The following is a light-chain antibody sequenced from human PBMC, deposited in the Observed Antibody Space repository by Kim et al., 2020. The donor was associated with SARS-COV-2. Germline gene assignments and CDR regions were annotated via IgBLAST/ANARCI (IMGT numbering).Light chain of an antibody. J-gene: IGKJ4*01. CDR3: QQYESSPLS. CDR1: RGVSGGY. CDR2: GAS. V-gene: IGKV3-20*01. Sequence: PGERATLACRARRGVSGGYLAWDQEKPGQGPRRLICGASSRDTGSPDRISGSGSGTDFTLTITGLEPEDSATYYCQQYESSPLSFGGGTKVDIK.